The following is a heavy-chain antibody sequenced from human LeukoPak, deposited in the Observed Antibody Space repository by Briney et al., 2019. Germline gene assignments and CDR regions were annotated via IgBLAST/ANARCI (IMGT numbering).Heavy chain of an antibody. CDR1: GYSFTNYW. Sequence: GESLKISCKGSGYSFTNYWIAWVRQMPGKGVEWMGIIYPGDSDTRFSPSFQGQVTMSADKSISTSFLQWSFLKASDTAMYYCARGYCTSNSCSNFDYWGQGTLVTVSS. CDR3: ARGYCTSNSCSNFDY. V-gene: IGHV5-51*01. D-gene: IGHD2-2*01. CDR2: IYPGDSDT. J-gene: IGHJ4*02.